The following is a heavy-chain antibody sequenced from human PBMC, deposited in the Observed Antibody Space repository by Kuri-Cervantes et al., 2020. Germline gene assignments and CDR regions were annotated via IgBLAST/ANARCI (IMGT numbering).Heavy chain of an antibody. J-gene: IGHJ4*02. Sequence: GGSLRLSCAASGFILSSYNMHWVRQVTGKSLEWVSAIGPAGDTYYPDSVKGRFTISRENAKNSLYLQMNSLRAGDTAVYYCAKDLIAAASCFDYWGQGTLVTVSS. V-gene: IGHV3-13*01. CDR3: AKDLIAAASCFDY. CDR2: IGPAGDT. CDR1: GFILSSYN. D-gene: IGHD6-13*01.